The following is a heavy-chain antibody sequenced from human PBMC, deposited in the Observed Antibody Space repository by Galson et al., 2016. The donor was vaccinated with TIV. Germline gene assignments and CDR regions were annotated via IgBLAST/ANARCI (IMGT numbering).Heavy chain of an antibody. CDR3: ARGGTATTPPGFDF. D-gene: IGHD4-17*01. CDR2: MFYTGSH. Sequence: LTCTVSGASIDSYYWSWIRQPPGKGLEWIGYMFYTGSHNYNPSLKSRVTISADTSKNQFSLKLTSVTAADTAVYYCARGGTATTPPGFDFWGQGSLVAVSS. J-gene: IGHJ4*02. CDR1: GASIDSYY. V-gene: IGHV4-59*01.